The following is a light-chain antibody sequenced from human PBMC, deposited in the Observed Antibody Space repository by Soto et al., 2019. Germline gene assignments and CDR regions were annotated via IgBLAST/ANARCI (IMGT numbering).Light chain of an antibody. CDR1: SSDVGGYNY. CDR3: SSYAGRTLYV. J-gene: IGLJ1*01. CDR2: EVS. V-gene: IGLV2-8*01. Sequence: QSALTQPASVSGSPGQSVTISCTGTSSDVGGYNYVSWYQQHPGKAPKLLIHEVSKRPSGVTDRFSGSKSGNTASLTVSGLQPEDEADYYCSSYAGRTLYVFGTGTKVTVL.